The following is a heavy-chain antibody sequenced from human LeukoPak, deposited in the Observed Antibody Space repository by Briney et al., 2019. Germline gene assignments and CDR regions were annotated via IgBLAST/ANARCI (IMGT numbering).Heavy chain of an antibody. Sequence: SETLSLTCTVSGGSISSSSYYWGWIRQPPGKGLEWIGSMYYSGAAYFNPSLKSRVTISVDTSKNQFSLKLISVTAADTAVYYCARYIGGSGTYFFDHWGQGTLVTVSS. D-gene: IGHD1-26*01. J-gene: IGHJ4*02. CDR1: GGSISSSSYY. CDR2: MYYSGAA. CDR3: ARYIGGSGTYFFDH. V-gene: IGHV4-39*01.